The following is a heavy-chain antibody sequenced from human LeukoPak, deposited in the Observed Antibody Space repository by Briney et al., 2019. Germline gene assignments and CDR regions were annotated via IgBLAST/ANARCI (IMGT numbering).Heavy chain of an antibody. Sequence: PGGSLRLSCAASGFTFSDYWMSWVRQAPGKGLEWVANIKQDGNEKYYVDSVKGRFTISRDNAKNSLYLQTNSLRAEDTAVYYCARRYFDLWGRGTLVTVSS. CDR2: IKQDGNEK. J-gene: IGHJ2*01. CDR3: ARRYFDL. V-gene: IGHV3-7*01. CDR1: GFTFSDYW.